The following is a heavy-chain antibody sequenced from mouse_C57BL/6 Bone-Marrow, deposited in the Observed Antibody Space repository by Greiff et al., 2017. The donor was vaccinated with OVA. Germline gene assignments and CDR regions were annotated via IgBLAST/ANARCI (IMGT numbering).Heavy chain of an antibody. D-gene: IGHD1-1*01. CDR3: DITTVVGAY. CDR1: GYAFSSSW. V-gene: IGHV1-82*01. CDR2: IYPGDGDT. Sequence: QVQLKESGPELVKPGASVKISCKASGYAFSSSWMNWVKQRPGKGLEWIGRIYPGDGDTNYNGKFKGKATLTADKSSSTAYMQLSSLTSEDSAVYFCDITTVVGAYWGQGTLVTVSA. J-gene: IGHJ3*01.